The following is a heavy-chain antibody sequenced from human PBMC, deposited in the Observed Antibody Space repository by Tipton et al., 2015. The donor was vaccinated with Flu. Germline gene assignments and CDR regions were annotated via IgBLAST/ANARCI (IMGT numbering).Heavy chain of an antibody. CDR2: IFTSGDT. D-gene: IGHD3-22*01. CDR3: ARLFRSWSSGPGWFDP. Sequence: TLSLTCTVSTTSIGSFNWTWIRQPAGKEPEWIGHIFTSGDTDFNPSLKSRLTMSVDWPKKQFSMNLTSVTAADTAVYYCARLFRSWSSGPGWFDPWGQGTLVTVSS. J-gene: IGHJ5*02. V-gene: IGHV4-4*07. CDR1: TTSIGSFN.